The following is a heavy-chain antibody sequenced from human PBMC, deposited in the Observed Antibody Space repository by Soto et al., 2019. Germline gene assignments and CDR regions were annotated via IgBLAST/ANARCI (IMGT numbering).Heavy chain of an antibody. CDR1: GYTFTGYY. Sequence: ASVKVSCKASGYTFTGYYMHWVRQAPGQGLEWMGWINPNSGGTNYAQKFQGWVTMTRDTSISTAYMELSRLRSDDTAVYYCARGTIVVVKGGAFDIWGQGTMVTVSS. J-gene: IGHJ3*02. CDR2: INPNSGGT. D-gene: IGHD3-22*01. CDR3: ARGTIVVVKGGAFDI. V-gene: IGHV1-2*04.